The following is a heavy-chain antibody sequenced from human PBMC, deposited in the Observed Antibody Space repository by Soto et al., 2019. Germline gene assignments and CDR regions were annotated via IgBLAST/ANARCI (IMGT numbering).Heavy chain of an antibody. CDR3: ARDQSGCYYSYCYGMDV. D-gene: IGHD6-19*01. Sequence: QVQLVESGGGVVQPGRSLRLSCAASGFTFSSYGMHWVRQAPGKGLEWVAVIWYDGSNKYYADSVKGRFTISRDNSKNTLYLQISSRGAEDTAVYYCARDQSGCYYSYCYGMDVWGQGTTVTVSS. CDR1: GFTFSSYG. J-gene: IGHJ6*02. CDR2: IWYDGSNK. V-gene: IGHV3-33*01.